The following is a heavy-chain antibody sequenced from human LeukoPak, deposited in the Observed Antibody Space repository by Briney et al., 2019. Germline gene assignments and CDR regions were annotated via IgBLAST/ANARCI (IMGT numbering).Heavy chain of an antibody. CDR2: ISYDGSNK. J-gene: IGHJ4*02. D-gene: IGHD4-23*01. CDR1: GFTFSNYA. V-gene: IGHV3-30-3*01. CDR3: ARDEDYGGNVGGGYYFDY. Sequence: GGSLRLSCAASGFTFSNYAMHWVRQAPGKGLEWVAVISYDGSNKYYADSVKGRFTISRDNSKNTLYLQMNSLRAEDTAVYYCARDEDYGGNVGGGYYFDYWGQGTLVTVSS.